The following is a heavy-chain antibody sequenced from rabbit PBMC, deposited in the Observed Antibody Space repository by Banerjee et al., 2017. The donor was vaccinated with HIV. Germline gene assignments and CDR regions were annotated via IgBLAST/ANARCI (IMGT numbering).Heavy chain of an antibody. CDR3: ARAYSGSSYYEGFNL. V-gene: IGHV1S7*01. CDR2: IDPVFGST. CDR1: GIDFSSYG. Sequence: QLVESGGGLVTLGGSLKLSCKASGIDFSSYGISWVRQAPGKGLEWIGYIDPVFGSTYYASWVNGRFTISSHNAQNTLYLQLSSLTAADTATYFCARAYSGSSYYEGFNLWGPGTLVTVS. J-gene: IGHJ4*01. D-gene: IGHD8-1*01.